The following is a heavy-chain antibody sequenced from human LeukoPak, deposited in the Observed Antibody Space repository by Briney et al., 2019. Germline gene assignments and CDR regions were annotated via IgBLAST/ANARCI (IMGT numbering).Heavy chain of an antibody. J-gene: IGHJ4*02. D-gene: IGHD6-6*01. V-gene: IGHV3-74*01. CDR3: ARVWYSSSVLIDY. CDR1: GFTFSSYW. CDR2: INTDGSST. Sequence: GGSLRLSCAASGFTFSSYWMHWVRQAPGKGLVWVSRINTDGSSTSYADSVKGRFTISRDNAKNTLYLQMNSLRAEDTAVYYCARVWYSSSVLIDYWGQGTLVTVSS.